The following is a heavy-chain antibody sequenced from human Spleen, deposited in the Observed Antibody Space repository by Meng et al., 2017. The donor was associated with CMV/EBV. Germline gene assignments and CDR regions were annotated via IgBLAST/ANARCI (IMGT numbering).Heavy chain of an antibody. D-gene: IGHD3-3*01. CDR3: ARVPTYYDFWSDSSESDY. CDR2: INHSGTT. J-gene: IGHJ4*02. V-gene: IGHV4-34*01. CDR1: SFSGYS. Sequence: SFSGYSWRWIRRPPGKGLEWIGEINHSGTTNYNPSLKSRVTISVDTSKNQFSLKLSAVTVADTAVYYCARVPTYYDFWSDSSESDYWGQGTLVTVSS.